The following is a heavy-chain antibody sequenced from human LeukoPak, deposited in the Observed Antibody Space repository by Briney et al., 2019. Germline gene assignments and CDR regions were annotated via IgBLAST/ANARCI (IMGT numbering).Heavy chain of an antibody. J-gene: IGHJ3*02. CDR3: AKDWHHTSRSSGYDAFDI. V-gene: IGHV3-23*01. Sequence: PGGSLRLSCAASGFTFSSYAMSWVRQAPGKGLEWVSVISGSGGSTYYADSVKGRFTISRDNSKNTLYLQMNSLRAADTAVYYCAKDWHHTSRSSGYDAFDIWGQGTMVTVSS. CDR1: GFTFSSYA. CDR2: ISGSGGST. D-gene: IGHD3-3*01.